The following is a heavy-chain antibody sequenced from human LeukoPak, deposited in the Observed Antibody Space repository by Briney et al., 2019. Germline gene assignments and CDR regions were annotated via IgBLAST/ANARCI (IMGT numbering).Heavy chain of an antibody. Sequence: GGSLRLSCAASGFTFSSYAMHWVRQAPGKGLEWVAVISYDGSNKYYADSVKGRFTISRDNSKNTLYLQMNSLRAEDTAVYYCAKAEVRGVIGDAFDIWGQGTMVTVSS. CDR1: GFTFSSYA. J-gene: IGHJ3*02. V-gene: IGHV3-30*04. CDR3: AKAEVRGVIGDAFDI. CDR2: ISYDGSNK. D-gene: IGHD3-10*01.